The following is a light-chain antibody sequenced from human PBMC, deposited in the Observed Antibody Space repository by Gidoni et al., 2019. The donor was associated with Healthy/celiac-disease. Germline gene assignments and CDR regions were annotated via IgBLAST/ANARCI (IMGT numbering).Light chain of an antibody. J-gene: IGKJ1*01. CDR3: QQYGSSPGWT. CDR2: GAS. Sequence: ELVLTQSPGTLFFSPGERATLSCRASQSVSSSYLAWYQQKPGQAPRLLIYGASSRATGIPDRFSGSGSGTDFTLTISRLEPEDFAVYYCQQYGSSPGWTFXXXTKVEIK. CDR1: QSVSSSY. V-gene: IGKV3-20*01.